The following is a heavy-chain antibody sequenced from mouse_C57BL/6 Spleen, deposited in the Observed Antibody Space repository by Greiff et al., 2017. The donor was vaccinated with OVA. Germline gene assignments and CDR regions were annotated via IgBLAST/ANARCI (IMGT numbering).Heavy chain of an antibody. CDR2: ISDGGSYT. Sequence: EVKLEESGGGLVKPGGSLKLSCAASGFTFSSYAMSWVRQTPEKRLEWVATISDGGSYTYYPDNVKGRFTISRDNAKNNLYLQMSHLKSEDTAMYYCARDRDTTVVAHFDYWGQGTTLTVSS. CDR1: GFTFSSYA. V-gene: IGHV5-4*01. J-gene: IGHJ2*01. D-gene: IGHD1-1*01. CDR3: ARDRDTTVVAHFDY.